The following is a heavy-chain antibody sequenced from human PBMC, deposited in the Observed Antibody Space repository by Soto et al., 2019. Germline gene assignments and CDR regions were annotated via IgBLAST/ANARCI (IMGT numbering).Heavy chain of an antibody. D-gene: IGHD6-19*01. Sequence: QVQLVESEGGVVQPGRSLRLSCAASGFTFSSYGMHWVRQAPGKGLEWVAVISYDGSNKYYADSVKGRFTISRDNSKNTLYLQMNSLRAEDTAVYYCAKDGVAGFFDYWGQGTLVTVSS. V-gene: IGHV3-30*18. J-gene: IGHJ4*02. CDR3: AKDGVAGFFDY. CDR2: ISYDGSNK. CDR1: GFTFSSYG.